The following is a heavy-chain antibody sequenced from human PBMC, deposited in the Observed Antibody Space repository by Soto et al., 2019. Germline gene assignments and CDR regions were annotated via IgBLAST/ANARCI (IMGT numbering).Heavy chain of an antibody. J-gene: IGHJ6*02. D-gene: IGHD2-2*01. Sequence: QVQLVQSGAEVKKPGSSVKVSCKASGGTVSSYTISWVRQAPGQGLEWMGRIIPILGIANYAQKFQGRVTITADKSTSTAYMELSSLRSEDTAVYYCASPLTRRSSTSCYPGVYYGMYVWGQGTTVTVSS. CDR3: ASPLTRRSSTSCYPGVYYGMYV. V-gene: IGHV1-69*02. CDR1: GGTVSSYT. CDR2: IIPILGIA.